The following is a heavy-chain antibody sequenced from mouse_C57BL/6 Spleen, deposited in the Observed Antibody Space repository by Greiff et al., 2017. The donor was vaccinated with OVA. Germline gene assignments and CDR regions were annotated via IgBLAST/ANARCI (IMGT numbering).Heavy chain of an antibody. D-gene: IGHD1-1*01. CDR1: GFTFSSYA. V-gene: IGHV5-9-1*02. Sequence: EVKLVESGEGLVKPGGSLKLSCAASGFTFSSYAMSWVRQTPEKRLEWVAYISSGGDYIYYADTVKGRFTISRDNARNTLYLQMSSLKSEDTAMDYCTRDGSSYGYFDVWGTGTTVTVSS. CDR3: TRDGSSYGYFDV. CDR2: ISSGGDYI. J-gene: IGHJ1*03.